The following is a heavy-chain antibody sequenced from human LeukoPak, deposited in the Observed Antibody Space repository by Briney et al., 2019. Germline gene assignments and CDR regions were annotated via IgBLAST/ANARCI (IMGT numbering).Heavy chain of an antibody. J-gene: IGHJ4*02. D-gene: IGHD2/OR15-2a*01. CDR2: IYPGDSDT. CDR3: ARPREYCTSISCFFEC. V-gene: IGHV5-51*01. CDR1: GYNFTGNW. Sequence: GESLKISCKGSGYNFTGNWTGWVRQMPGKGLEWMGIIYPGDSDTRYSPSFQGQVTISADKSISTAYLQWSSLKASDTAMYYCARPREYCTSISCFFECWGQGTLVTVSS.